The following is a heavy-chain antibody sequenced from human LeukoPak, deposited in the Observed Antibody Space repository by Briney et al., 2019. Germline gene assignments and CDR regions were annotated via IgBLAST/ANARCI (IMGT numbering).Heavy chain of an antibody. D-gene: IGHD3-3*01. Sequence: PGGSLRLSCAASGFTFDDYAMHWVRQAPGKGLEWVSGISWNSGSISYADSVKGRFTISRDNAKNSLYLQMNSLRAEDTALYYCAKDRYYDFWSGSNWFDPRGQGTLVTVSS. J-gene: IGHJ5*02. V-gene: IGHV3-9*01. CDR2: ISWNSGSI. CDR1: GFTFDDYA. CDR3: AKDRYYDFWSGSNWFDP.